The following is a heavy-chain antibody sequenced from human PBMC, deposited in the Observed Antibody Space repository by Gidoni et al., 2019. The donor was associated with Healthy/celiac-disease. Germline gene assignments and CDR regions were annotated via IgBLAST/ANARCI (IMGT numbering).Heavy chain of an antibody. V-gene: IGHV3-23*01. CDR1: GFTFNSYA. CDR3: AKDRSSGSYYPSDY. J-gene: IGHJ4*02. CDR2: ISGSGGST. D-gene: IGHD3-10*01. Sequence: EVQLLESGGGLVQPGGSLRLSCAASGFTFNSYAMSWVRQAPGKGLEWVSAISGSGGSTYYADSVKGRFTISRDNSKNTLYLQMNSLRAEDTAVYYCAKDRSSGSYYPSDYWGQGTLVTVSS.